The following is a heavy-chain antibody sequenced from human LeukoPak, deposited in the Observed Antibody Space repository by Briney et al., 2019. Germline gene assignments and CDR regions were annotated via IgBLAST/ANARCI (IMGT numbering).Heavy chain of an antibody. Sequence: PSGTLSLTCAVSGGSISSSNWWSWVRQPPGKGLEWVSVIYSGGSTYYADSVKGRFTISRDNSKNTLYLQMNSLRAEDTAVYYCARWEVDTAMVDYWGQGTLVTVSS. J-gene: IGHJ4*02. CDR3: ARWEVDTAMVDY. V-gene: IGHV3-66*01. D-gene: IGHD5-18*01. CDR2: IYSGGST. CDR1: GGSISSSNW.